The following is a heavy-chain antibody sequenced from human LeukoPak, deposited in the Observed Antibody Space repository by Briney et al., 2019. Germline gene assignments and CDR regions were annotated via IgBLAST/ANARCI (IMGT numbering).Heavy chain of an antibody. V-gene: IGHV3-21*01. J-gene: IGHJ4*02. CDR3: ARDLPAAVD. CDR1: GFSFSSYS. CDR2: ISRTSSDI. Sequence: GGSLRLSCAASGFSFSSYSMSWVRQAPGKGLEWVSFISRTSSDIYHADSVKGRFTISRDSAKNSLYLQMNSLRAEDTAVYHCARDLPAAVDWGQGTLVTVSS. D-gene: IGHD2-2*01.